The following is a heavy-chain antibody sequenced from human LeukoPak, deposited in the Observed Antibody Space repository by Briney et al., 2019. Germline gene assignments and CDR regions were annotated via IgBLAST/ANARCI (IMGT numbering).Heavy chain of an antibody. D-gene: IGHD3-22*01. Sequence: SETLSLTCAVYGGSFSGYYWSWIRQPPGKGLEWIGEINHSGSTNYNPSLKSRVTISVDTSKNQFSLKLSSVTAADTAVYYCARARDYYDSSNAFDIWGQGTMVTVSS. CDR2: INHSGST. CDR1: GGSFSGYY. V-gene: IGHV4-34*01. CDR3: ARARDYYDSSNAFDI. J-gene: IGHJ3*02.